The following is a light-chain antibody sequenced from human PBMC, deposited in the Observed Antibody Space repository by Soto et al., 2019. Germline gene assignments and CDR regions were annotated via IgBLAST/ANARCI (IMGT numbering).Light chain of an antibody. CDR3: SSYAGSNNYV. CDR2: AVN. Sequence: QSVLTEPPSASGSPGQSVTISCTGTSSDVGGYKYVSWYQQYPGKAPKLMIYAVNKRPSGVPDRFSGSKSGNTASLTVSGLQAEDEADCYCSSYAGSNNYVFGTGTKVTVL. J-gene: IGLJ1*01. V-gene: IGLV2-8*01. CDR1: SSDVGGYKY.